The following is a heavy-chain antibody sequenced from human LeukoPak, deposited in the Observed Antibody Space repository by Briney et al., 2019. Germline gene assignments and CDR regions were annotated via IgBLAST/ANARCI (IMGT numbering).Heavy chain of an antibody. V-gene: IGHV1-69*13. Sequence: SVKVSCKASGGTFSSYAISWVRQAPGQGLAWMGGIIPIFGTANYAQKFQGRVTITADESTRTAYMELSSLRAEDTAVYYCARDTFDSSGTDYWGQGTLVTVSS. CDR2: IIPIFGTA. CDR3: ARDTFDSSGTDY. D-gene: IGHD3-22*01. CDR1: GGTFSSYA. J-gene: IGHJ4*02.